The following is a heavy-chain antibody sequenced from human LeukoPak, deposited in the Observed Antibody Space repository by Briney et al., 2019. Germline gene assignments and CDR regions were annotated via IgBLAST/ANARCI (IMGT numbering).Heavy chain of an antibody. Sequence: GASLRLSCAASGFTFSNYAMSWVRQAPGKGLEWVSAITGSGGNTYYADSVKPRFTIPRDNSKNTVFLQMNSLRAEDTAVYYCAKWGDYDVLTGYYVSDYWGQGTLVTVSS. J-gene: IGHJ4*02. CDR2: ITGSGGNT. CDR3: AKWGDYDVLTGYYVSDY. V-gene: IGHV3-23*01. D-gene: IGHD3-9*01. CDR1: GFTFSNYA.